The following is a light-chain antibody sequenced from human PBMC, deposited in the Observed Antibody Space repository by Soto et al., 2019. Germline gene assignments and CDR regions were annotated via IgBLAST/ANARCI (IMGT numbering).Light chain of an antibody. V-gene: IGKV4-1*01. Sequence: DIVMTQSPDSLTVSLGERATINCKSSQSIFYDSKKKNYLTWYQLKPGQPPKLLFYRASTRASGVPERFSGSGSGTDFTLTISSLQAEDVAVYYCQQYYTTPRTFGQGTKVEIK. CDR1: QSIFYDSKKKNY. CDR2: RAS. J-gene: IGKJ1*01. CDR3: QQYYTTPRT.